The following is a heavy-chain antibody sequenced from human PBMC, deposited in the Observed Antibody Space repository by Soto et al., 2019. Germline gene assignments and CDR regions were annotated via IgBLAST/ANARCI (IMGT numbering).Heavy chain of an antibody. V-gene: IGHV3-30*18. D-gene: IGHD3-22*01. CDR1: GFTFSSYG. Sequence: QVQLVESGGGVVQPGRSLRLSCAASGFTFSSYGMHWVRQAPGKGLEWVAVISYDGSNKYYADSVKGRFTISRDNSKNPLYLQMNSLRAEDTAVYYCAKDYAPKAVVPFDYWGQGTLVTVSS. J-gene: IGHJ4*02. CDR3: AKDYAPKAVVPFDY. CDR2: ISYDGSNK.